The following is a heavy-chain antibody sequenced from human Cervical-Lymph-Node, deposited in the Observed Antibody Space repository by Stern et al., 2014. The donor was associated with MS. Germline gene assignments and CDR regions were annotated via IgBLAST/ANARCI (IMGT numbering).Heavy chain of an antibody. D-gene: IGHD4-17*01. Sequence: QITLKESGPTLVKPTQTLTLTCTFSGFSLNTRGVGVGWIRQPPGKALEWLALIYLDDDKLYSPALESRLTITKDTSKNQVVLAMTNMDPVDTATYYCAHTPSGDYGYYFDYWGQGTLVSVSS. CDR3: AHTPSGDYGYYFDY. CDR2: IYLDDDK. CDR1: GFSLNTRGVG. J-gene: IGHJ4*02. V-gene: IGHV2-5*02.